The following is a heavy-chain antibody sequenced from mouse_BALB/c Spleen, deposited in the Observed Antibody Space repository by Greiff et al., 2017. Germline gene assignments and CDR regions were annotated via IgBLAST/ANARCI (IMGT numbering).Heavy chain of an antibody. J-gene: IGHJ4*01. Sequence: EVQLVESGGGLVKPGGSLKLSCAASGFTFSDYYMYWVRQTPEKRLEWVATISDGGSYTYYPDSVKGRFTISRDNAKNNLYLQMSSLKSEDTAMYYCAREGAGYAMDYWGQGTSVTVSS. CDR1: GFTFSDYY. V-gene: IGHV5-4*02. CDR2: ISDGGSYT. D-gene: IGHD3-3*01. CDR3: AREGAGYAMDY.